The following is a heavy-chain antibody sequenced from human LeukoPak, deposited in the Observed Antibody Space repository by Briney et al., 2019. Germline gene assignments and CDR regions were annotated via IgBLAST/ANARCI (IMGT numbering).Heavy chain of an antibody. D-gene: IGHD6-13*01. V-gene: IGHV3-7*01. CDR1: GFTFSSYW. Sequence: GGSLRLSCAASGFTFSSYWMSWVRQAPGKGLEWVANIKQDGSEKYYVDSVKGRFTISRDNAKNSLYLQMNSLRAEDTAVYYCARIAAAGPFDYWGQGTLVTVSP. J-gene: IGHJ4*02. CDR2: IKQDGSEK. CDR3: ARIAAAGPFDY.